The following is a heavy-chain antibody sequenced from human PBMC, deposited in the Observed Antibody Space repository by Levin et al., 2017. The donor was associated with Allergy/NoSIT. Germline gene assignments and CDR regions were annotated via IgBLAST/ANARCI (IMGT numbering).Heavy chain of an antibody. CDR1: GYTFTSYY. D-gene: IGHD6-19*01. Sequence: GESLKISCKASGYTFTSYYMHWVRQAPGQGLEWMGIINPSGGSTSYAQKFQGRVTMTRDTSTSTVYMELSSLRSEDTAVYYCARELREIAVAGYFDYWGQGTLVTVSS. CDR3: ARELREIAVAGYFDY. V-gene: IGHV1-46*01. J-gene: IGHJ4*02. CDR2: INPSGGST.